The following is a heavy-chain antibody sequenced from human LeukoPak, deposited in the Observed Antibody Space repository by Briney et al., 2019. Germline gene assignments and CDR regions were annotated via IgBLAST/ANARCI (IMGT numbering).Heavy chain of an antibody. V-gene: IGHV4-34*01. J-gene: IGHJ4*02. CDR1: GGSFSGYY. CDR3: ARVGYAGGVIDY. CDR2: INHSGST. D-gene: IGHD3-16*01. Sequence: SETLSLTCAVYGGSFSGYYWSWIRQPPGKGLEWIGEINHSGSTNYNPSLKSRVTISVDTSKNQFSLKLSSVTAADTAVYYCARVGYAGGVIDYWGQGTLVTVSS.